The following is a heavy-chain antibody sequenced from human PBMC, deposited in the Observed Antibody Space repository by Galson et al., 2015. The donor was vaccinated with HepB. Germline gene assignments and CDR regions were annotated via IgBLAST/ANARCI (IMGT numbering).Heavy chain of an antibody. V-gene: IGHV3-9*02. CDR1: GFTSDDYA. D-gene: IGHD2-2*02. J-gene: IGHJ6*02. Sequence: SLRLSCATSGFTSDDYAMHWVRQAPGKGLEWVSGISWNSGSIGYADSVKGRFTISRDNAKNSLYLQMNSLRAEDTALYYCARDRYPYGMNVWGQGTTVTVSS. CDR3: ARDRYPYGMNV. CDR2: ISWNSGSI.